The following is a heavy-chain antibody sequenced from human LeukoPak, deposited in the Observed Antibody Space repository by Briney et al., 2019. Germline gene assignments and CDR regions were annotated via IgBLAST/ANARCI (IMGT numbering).Heavy chain of an antibody. J-gene: IGHJ4*02. Sequence: PSETLSLTCAVYGGSFSGYYWSWIRQPPGKGLEWLGEINHSGSTNYNSSLKSRVTISVDTSKNQFSLKLSSVTAADTAVYYCARAYDYVWGSYHSLFDYWGQGTLVTVSS. CDR1: GGSFSGYY. CDR3: ARAYDYVWGSYHSLFDY. V-gene: IGHV4-34*01. CDR2: INHSGST. D-gene: IGHD3-16*02.